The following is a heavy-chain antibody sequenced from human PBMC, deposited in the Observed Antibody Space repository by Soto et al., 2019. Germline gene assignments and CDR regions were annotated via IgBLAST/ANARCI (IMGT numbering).Heavy chain of an antibody. J-gene: IGHJ4*02. V-gene: IGHV3-21*06. CDR3: ARTWGYYSEASESQGKF. Sequence: GGSMRLSCVASGFTFSSYGMNWVRQAPGKGPEWVASLSSGSAYVYYADSVKGRFTISRDHARNSVYLQMDSLRAEDTAVYYCARTWGYYSEASESQGKFWGRGTLVTVSS. CDR2: LSSGSAYV. CDR1: GFTFSSYG. D-gene: IGHD2-15*01.